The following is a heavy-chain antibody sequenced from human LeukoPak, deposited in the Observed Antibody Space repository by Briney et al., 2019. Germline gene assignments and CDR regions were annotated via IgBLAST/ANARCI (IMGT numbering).Heavy chain of an antibody. CDR2: IFHSENT. V-gene: IGHV4-38-2*02. Sequence: PSETLSLTCTVSGYSIRSGHYWGWIRQPPGKGLEWIGNIFHSENTYYNPSLKSQVTISLDTSKNHFSLKVSSVTAADTAAYYCAREYLEYGSGNDYFDYWGQGTLVTVSS. CDR1: GYSIRSGHY. J-gene: IGHJ4*02. CDR3: AREYLEYGSGNDYFDY. D-gene: IGHD3-10*01.